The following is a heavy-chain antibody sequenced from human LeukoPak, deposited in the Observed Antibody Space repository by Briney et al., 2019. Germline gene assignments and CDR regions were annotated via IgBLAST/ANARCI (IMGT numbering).Heavy chain of an antibody. V-gene: IGHV4-59*01. J-gene: IGHJ4*02. Sequence: PSETLSLTCTVSGGSISSYYWSWIRQPPGKGLEWIGYIYYSGSTNYNPSLKSRVTISVDTSKNQFSLKLSSVTAADTAVYYCAREGGGSSGAYDYWGQGTLVTVSS. CDR2: IYYSGST. CDR3: AREGGGSSGAYDY. D-gene: IGHD3-22*01. CDR1: GGSISSYY.